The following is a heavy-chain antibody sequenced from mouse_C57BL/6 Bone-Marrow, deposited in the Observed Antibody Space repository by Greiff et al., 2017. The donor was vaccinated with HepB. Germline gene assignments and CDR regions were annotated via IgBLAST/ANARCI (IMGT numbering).Heavy chain of an antibody. CDR3: ARWVFFAY. CDR2: IDPSDSYT. Sequence: VQLQQSGAELVRPGTSVKLSCKASGYTFTSYWMHWVKQRPGQGLEWIGVIDPSDSYTNYNQKFKGKATLTVDTSSSTAYMQLSSLTSEDSAVYYCARWVFFAYWGQGTLVTVSA. V-gene: IGHV1-59*01. CDR1: GYTFTSYW. J-gene: IGHJ3*01.